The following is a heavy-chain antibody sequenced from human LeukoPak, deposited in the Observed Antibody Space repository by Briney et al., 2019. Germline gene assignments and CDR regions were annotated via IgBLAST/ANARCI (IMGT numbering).Heavy chain of an antibody. CDR2: IWFDGSII. V-gene: IGHV3-33*08. D-gene: IGHD5-18*01. Sequence: PGGSLRLSCAASGFTFSSYAMHWVRQAPGKGLEWVAVIWFDGSIIYYADSVKGRFTISRDNAKNTLYLQMNSLRAEDTAVYYCARDGYSFGHDFDYWGQGTLVTVSS. CDR1: GFTFSSYA. J-gene: IGHJ4*02. CDR3: ARDGYSFGHDFDY.